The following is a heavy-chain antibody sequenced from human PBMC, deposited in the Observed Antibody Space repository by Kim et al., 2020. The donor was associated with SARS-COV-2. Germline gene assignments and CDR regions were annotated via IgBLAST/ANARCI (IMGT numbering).Heavy chain of an antibody. V-gene: IGHV1-3*01. CDR1: GYTFTSYA. CDR3: ATTPYYYDSSGYYYDDY. Sequence: ASVKVSCKASGYTFTSYAMHWVRQAPGQRLEWMGWINAGNGNTKYSQKFQGRVTITRDTSASTAYMELSSLRSEDTAVYYCATTPYYYDSSGYYYDDYWGQGTLVTVSS. CDR2: INAGNGNT. D-gene: IGHD3-22*01. J-gene: IGHJ4*01.